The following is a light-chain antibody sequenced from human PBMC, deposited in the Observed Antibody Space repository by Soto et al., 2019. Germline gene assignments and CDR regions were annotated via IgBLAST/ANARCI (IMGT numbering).Light chain of an antibody. V-gene: IGKV2-24*01. J-gene: IGKJ5*01. Sequence: EIVMTQTPLFLPVTLGQPAYISCNSSQSLVASDGNMYLDWLHQRPGQPPRLLIYKASKRFSGVQDRFSGSGAGTDFTLNSRRVEADAVVIYFCMQATQLRTFGQGTRLEI. CDR2: KAS. CDR3: MQATQLRT. CDR1: QSLVASDGNMY.